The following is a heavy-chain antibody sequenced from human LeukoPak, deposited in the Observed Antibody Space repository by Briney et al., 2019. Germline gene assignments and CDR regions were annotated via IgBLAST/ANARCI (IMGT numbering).Heavy chain of an antibody. Sequence: ASVKVSCKVSGYTLTELSMHWVRQAPGKGLEWMGGFDPEDGETIYAQKFQGRVTMTEDTSTDTAYMELSSLRSEDTAVYYCARDRTKYSSGWSVFYYWGQGTLVTVSS. V-gene: IGHV1-24*01. J-gene: IGHJ4*02. CDR2: FDPEDGET. CDR3: ARDRTKYSSGWSVFYY. CDR1: GYTLTELS. D-gene: IGHD6-19*01.